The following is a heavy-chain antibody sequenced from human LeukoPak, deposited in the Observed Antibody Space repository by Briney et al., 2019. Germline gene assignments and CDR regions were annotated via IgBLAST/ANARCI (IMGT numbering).Heavy chain of an antibody. CDR3: ARVPDWTYVPDY. CDR2: IKSSNT. D-gene: IGHD3-16*01. Sequence: SETLSLTCTVSGGSISSDRFYWTWVRQPAGKGLEWIGRIKSSNTNYNPSLKSRVSISLDASTNQFSLKLSSLTAADTAVYYCARVPDWTYVPDYWGQGTLVTVSS. V-gene: IGHV4-61*02. CDR1: GGSISSDRFY. J-gene: IGHJ4*02.